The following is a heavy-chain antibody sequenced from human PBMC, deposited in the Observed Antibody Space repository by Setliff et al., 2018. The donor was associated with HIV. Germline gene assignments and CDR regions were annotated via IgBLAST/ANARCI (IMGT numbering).Heavy chain of an antibody. CDR3: ARHARYGVFL. V-gene: IGHV4-59*08. D-gene: IGHD5-18*01. J-gene: IGHJ4*02. Sequence: SETLSLTCSVSGASINSHYWSWVRQPPGEGLEWIGYVFYTGTTTYNTSLKSRVTISVDRSQNQFFLKLKSVTATDTAVYYCARHARYGVFLWGQGSRVTVSS. CDR2: VFYTGTT. CDR1: GASINSHY.